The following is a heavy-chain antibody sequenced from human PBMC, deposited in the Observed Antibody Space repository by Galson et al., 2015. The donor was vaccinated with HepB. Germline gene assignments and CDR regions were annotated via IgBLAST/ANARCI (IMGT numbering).Heavy chain of an antibody. V-gene: IGHV1-18*01. CDR1: GYTFTSYG. CDR3: AREYYDSSGYALPYGGMDV. CDR2: ISAYNGNT. Sequence: SVKVSCKASGYTFTSYGISWVRQAPGQGLEWMGWISAYNGNTNYAQKLQGRVTMTTDTSTSTAYMELRSLRSDDTAVYYCAREYYDSSGYALPYGGMDVWGQGTTVTVSS. D-gene: IGHD3-22*01. J-gene: IGHJ6*02.